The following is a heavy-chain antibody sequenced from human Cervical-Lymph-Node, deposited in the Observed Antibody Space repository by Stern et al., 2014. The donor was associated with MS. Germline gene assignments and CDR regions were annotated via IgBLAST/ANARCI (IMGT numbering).Heavy chain of an antibody. J-gene: IGHJ6*02. CDR1: GYTFTSYA. V-gene: IGHV1-3*01. CDR2: INAGNGNT. D-gene: IGHD2-15*01. Sequence: QVQLVQSGAEVKKPGASVKVSCKASGYTFTSYAMHWVRQAPGQRLEWMGWINAGNGNTKYSQKFQGRVTITRDTSASTAYMELSSLRSEDTAVYYCARAGYCSGGSCYRYYYYGMDVWGQGTTLTVSS. CDR3: ARAGYCSGGSCYRYYYYGMDV.